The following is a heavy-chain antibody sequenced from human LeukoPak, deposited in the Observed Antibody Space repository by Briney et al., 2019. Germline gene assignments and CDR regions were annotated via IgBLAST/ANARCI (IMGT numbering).Heavy chain of an antibody. V-gene: IGHV3-7*01. J-gene: IGHJ5*02. CDR2: IKEDGTKK. CDR3: ARDAAGYDP. CDR1: GFTFNTFW. Sequence: QPGRSLRLSCAGSGFTFNTFWMSWVRQTPGKGLEWVANIKEDGTKKYYVDSVKGRFTISRDNAENSLYLQMNSLRAEDTAVYYCARDAAGYDPWGQGTLVTVSS. D-gene: IGHD6-13*01.